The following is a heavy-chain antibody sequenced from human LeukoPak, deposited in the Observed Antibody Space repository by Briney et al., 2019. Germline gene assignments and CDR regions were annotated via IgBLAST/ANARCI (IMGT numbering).Heavy chain of an antibody. J-gene: IGHJ5*02. Sequence: SQTLSLTCTVSGGSISSSSYYWGWIRQPPGKGLEWIGSIYYSGSTYYNPSLKSRVTISVDTSKNQFSLKLRSVTAADTAVYYCARDYLRGGYDINWFDPWGQGTLVTVSS. CDR2: IYYSGST. CDR3: ARDYLRGGYDINWFDP. D-gene: IGHD5-12*01. V-gene: IGHV4-39*07. CDR1: GGSISSSSYY.